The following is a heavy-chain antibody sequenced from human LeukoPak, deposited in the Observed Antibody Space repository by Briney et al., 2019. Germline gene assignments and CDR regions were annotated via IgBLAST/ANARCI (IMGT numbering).Heavy chain of an antibody. CDR1: GFTFSDYY. CDR2: ISSSTTYT. V-gene: IGHV3-11*05. J-gene: IGHJ5*02. D-gene: IGHD4-17*01. Sequence: GGSLRLSCAASGFTFSDYYMSWIRQAPGKGLEWISYISSSTTYTNYADSVKGRFTISRDNAKNSLFLQMNSLRAEDTAVYYCARDEYGDYGCDRWGQGTLVTVSS. CDR3: ARDEYGDYGCDR.